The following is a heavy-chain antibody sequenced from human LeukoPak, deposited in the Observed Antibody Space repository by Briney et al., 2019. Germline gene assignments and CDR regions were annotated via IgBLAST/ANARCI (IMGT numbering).Heavy chain of an antibody. CDR1: GGSISSYY. CDR2: IYYSGNT. CDR3: ARGDRSGPWDY. Sequence: SETLSLTCTVSGGSISSYYWSWIRQPPGKGLEWIGHIYYSGNTNYNPSLKSRVTISVDTSKNQFSLKLSSVTAADTAVYHCARGDRSGPWDYWGQGTLVTVSS. J-gene: IGHJ4*02. D-gene: IGHD3-22*01. V-gene: IGHV4-59*01.